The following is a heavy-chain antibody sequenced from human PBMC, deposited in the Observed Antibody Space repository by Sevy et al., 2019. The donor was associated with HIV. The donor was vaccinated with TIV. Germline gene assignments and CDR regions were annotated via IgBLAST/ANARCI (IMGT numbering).Heavy chain of an antibody. D-gene: IGHD3-9*01. J-gene: IGHJ4*02. Sequence: GGSLRLSCAASGFSFSKYWMSWVRQAPGKGPEWVANIKEDGSQKNYLESVKGRFTISRDNAKNLLYLQMNNLRADDTAVYYCARDPDILSGYPSHYFDYWGQGTLVTVSS. CDR1: GFSFSKYW. CDR2: IKEDGSQK. CDR3: ARDPDILSGYPSHYFDY. V-gene: IGHV3-7*01.